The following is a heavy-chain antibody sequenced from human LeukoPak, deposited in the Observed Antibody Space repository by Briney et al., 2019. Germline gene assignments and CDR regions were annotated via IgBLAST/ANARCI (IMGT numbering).Heavy chain of an antibody. V-gene: IGHV3-48*03. J-gene: IGHJ4*02. CDR2: ISSSGSNI. Sequence: GGSLRLSCAASGFTFSSYEMNWVRQAPGKGLEWVSYISSSGSNIYYADSVKGRFTISRDNAENSLYLQMNSLRAEDTAVYYCARGLTIFGVVTPLFDYWGQGTLVTVSS. CDR1: GFTFSSYE. D-gene: IGHD3-3*01. CDR3: ARGLTIFGVVTPLFDY.